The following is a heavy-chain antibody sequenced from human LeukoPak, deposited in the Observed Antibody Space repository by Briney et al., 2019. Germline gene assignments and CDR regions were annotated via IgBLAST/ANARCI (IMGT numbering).Heavy chain of an antibody. CDR2: IIPIFGTA. CDR3: ASREGYSSSWYPTRRSNYYYYGMDV. D-gene: IGHD6-13*01. V-gene: IGHV1-69*06. Sequence: GASVKVSCKASGYTFTSYYMHWVRQAPGQGLEWMGGIIPIFGTANYAQKFQGRVTITADKSTSTAYMELSSLRSEDTAVYYCASREGYSSSWYPTRRSNYYYYGMDVWGKGTTVTVSS. CDR1: GYTFTSYY. J-gene: IGHJ6*04.